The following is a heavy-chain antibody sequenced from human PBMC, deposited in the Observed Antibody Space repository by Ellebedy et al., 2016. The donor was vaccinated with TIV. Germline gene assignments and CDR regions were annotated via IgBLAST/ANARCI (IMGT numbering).Heavy chain of an antibody. D-gene: IGHD3-3*01. CDR2: INNDGSST. CDR3: AGDLDV. Sequence: GESLKIPCAASRVTFRSYWMHWVRQAPGEGLVWVARINNDGSSTNYADSVKGRFTISRDNAESILYLQMNSLRVEDTAMYYCAGDLDVWGQGILVTVSS. J-gene: IGHJ4*02. V-gene: IGHV3-74*01. CDR1: RVTFRSYW.